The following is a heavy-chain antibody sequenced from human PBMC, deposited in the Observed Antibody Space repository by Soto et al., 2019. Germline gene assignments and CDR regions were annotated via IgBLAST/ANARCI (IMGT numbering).Heavy chain of an antibody. D-gene: IGHD2-21*02. Sequence: QVQLQESGPGLVKPSQTLSLTCTVSGGSISSGGYYWSWIRQHPGKGLEWIGYIYYSGSTYYNPSLXSRXXIXVDTSKNQFSLKLSSVTAADTAVYYCARSSPVVTAPWGQGTLVTVSS. J-gene: IGHJ5*02. CDR3: ARSSPVVTAP. CDR2: IYYSGST. V-gene: IGHV4-31*03. CDR1: GGSISSGGYY.